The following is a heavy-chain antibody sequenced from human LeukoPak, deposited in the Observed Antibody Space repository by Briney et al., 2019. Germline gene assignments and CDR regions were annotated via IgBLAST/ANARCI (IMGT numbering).Heavy chain of an antibody. CDR3: AREYSSSSRWFDP. V-gene: IGHV4-59*01. Sequence: GSLRLSCAASGFTFSNAWMSWVRQAPGKGLEWIGYIYYSGSTNYNPSLKSRVTISVDTSKNQFSLKLGSVTAADTAVYYCAREYSSSSRWFDPWGQGTLVTVSS. CDR1: GFTFSNAW. D-gene: IGHD6-6*01. CDR2: IYYSGST. J-gene: IGHJ5*02.